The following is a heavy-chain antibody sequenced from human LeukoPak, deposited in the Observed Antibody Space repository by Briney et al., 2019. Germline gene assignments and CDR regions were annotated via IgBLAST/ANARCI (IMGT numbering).Heavy chain of an antibody. CDR3: AKARVAAAGENYYYFGMDV. V-gene: IGHV3-30*18. J-gene: IGHJ6*02. Sequence: GRSLRLSCAASGFTFSSYGMHWVRQAPGKGLEWVAVISYDGSNKYYADSVKGRFTISRDNSKNTLYLQMNSLRAEDTAVYYCAKARVAAAGENYYYFGMDVWGQGTTVTVSS. D-gene: IGHD6-13*01. CDR1: GFTFSSYG. CDR2: ISYDGSNK.